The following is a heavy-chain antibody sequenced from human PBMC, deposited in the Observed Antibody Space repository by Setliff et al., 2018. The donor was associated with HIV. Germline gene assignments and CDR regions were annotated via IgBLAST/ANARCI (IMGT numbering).Heavy chain of an antibody. CDR1: GGSFSGYY. J-gene: IGHJ4*02. V-gene: IGHV4-34*01. D-gene: IGHD5-18*01. Sequence: ASETLSLTCAVYGGSFSGYYWSWIRQPPGKGLEWIGEINHSGSTNYNPSLKSRVTISVDTSKNQFSLKLSSVTAADTAVYYCAILRGYSYGYFFDYWGQGMLVTVSS. CDR2: INHSGST. CDR3: AILRGYSYGYFFDY.